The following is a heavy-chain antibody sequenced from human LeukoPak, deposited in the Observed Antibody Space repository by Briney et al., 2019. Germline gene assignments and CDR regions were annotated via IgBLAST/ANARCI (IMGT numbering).Heavy chain of an antibody. V-gene: IGHV3-23*01. Sequence: GSLRLSCAASEFTFNTYAVSWVRPAPGKGLEWVSAISGDGGITYYADSVRGRFTISRDNSKSTLYLQVNSLRAEDTAVYYCAKSSGPGGYYYYGMDVWGQGTTVTVSS. D-gene: IGHD3-22*01. CDR2: ISGDGGIT. J-gene: IGHJ6*02. CDR1: EFTFNTYA. CDR3: AKSSGPGGYYYYGMDV.